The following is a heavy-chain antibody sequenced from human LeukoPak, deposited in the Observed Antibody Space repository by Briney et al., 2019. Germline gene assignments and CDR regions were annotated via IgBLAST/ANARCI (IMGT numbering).Heavy chain of an antibody. J-gene: IGHJ3*02. Sequence: GGSLRLSCAASGFTFSSYSMNWVRQAPGEGLEWVSSISSSSSYIYYADSVKGRFTISRDNAKNSLYLQMNSLRAEDTAVYYCARVGQTYYYGSGSYAFDIWGQGTMVTVSS. CDR1: GFTFSSYS. CDR3: ARVGQTYYYGSGSYAFDI. V-gene: IGHV3-21*01. D-gene: IGHD3-10*01. CDR2: ISSSSSYI.